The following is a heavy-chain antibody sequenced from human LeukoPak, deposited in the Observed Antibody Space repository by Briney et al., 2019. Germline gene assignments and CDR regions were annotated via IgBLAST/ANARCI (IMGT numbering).Heavy chain of an antibody. V-gene: IGHV4-4*07. Sequence: PSETLSLTCTVSGGSISSYYWSWLRQPAGKGLEWIGRIYTSGSTNYNPSLKSRVTMSVDTSKNQFSLKLSSVTAADTAVYYCARVGAARWYYYYYMDVWGKGTTVTVSS. CDR2: IYTSGST. CDR1: GGSISSYY. D-gene: IGHD6-6*01. CDR3: ARVGAARWYYYYYMDV. J-gene: IGHJ6*03.